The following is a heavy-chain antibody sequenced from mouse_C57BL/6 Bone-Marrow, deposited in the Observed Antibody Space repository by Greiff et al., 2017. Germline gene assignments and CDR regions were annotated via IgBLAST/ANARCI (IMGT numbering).Heavy chain of an antibody. CDR3: TEYDSSFDY. D-gene: IGHD1-1*01. CDR2: IDPETGGT. Sequence: VQLQQSGAELVRPGASVTLSCKASGYTFTDYGMHWVKQTPGHGLEWIGAIDPETGGTAYNQKFKGKAILTADKSSSTAYMELRSLTSEDSAVYYCTEYDSSFDYWGQGTTLTVSS. CDR1: GYTFTDYG. V-gene: IGHV1-15*01. J-gene: IGHJ2*01.